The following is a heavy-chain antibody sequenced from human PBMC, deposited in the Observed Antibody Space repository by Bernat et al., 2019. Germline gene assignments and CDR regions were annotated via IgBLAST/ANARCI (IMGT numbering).Heavy chain of an antibody. V-gene: IGHV3-30*18. CDR3: AKDDFGYPATAYGMDV. CDR2: ISYDGSNK. CDR1: GFTFSSYG. D-gene: IGHD6-25*01. J-gene: IGHJ6*02. Sequence: VQLVESGGGLVKPGGSLRLSCAASGFTFSSYGMHWVRQAPGKGLEWVAVISYDGSNKYYADSVKGRFTISRDNSKNTLYLQMNSLRAEDTAVYYCAKDDFGYPATAYGMDVWGQGTTVTVSS.